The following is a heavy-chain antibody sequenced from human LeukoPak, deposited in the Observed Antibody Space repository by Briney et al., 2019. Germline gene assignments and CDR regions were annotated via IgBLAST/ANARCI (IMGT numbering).Heavy chain of an antibody. D-gene: IGHD2-2*02. CDR1: GFIFENYA. J-gene: IGHJ6*02. V-gene: IGHV3-9*01. CDR2: FSWNRGSI. CDR3: ARDLGSLPAAIGYAYYGLDV. Sequence: GGSLRLSCAASGFIFENYAMHWVRLVPGKGLAWVSQFSWNRGSIGYGDSVKGRFTISRDNAKNSLYLEMKSLRPEDTALYYCARDLGSLPAAIGYAYYGLDVWGQGTPVTVSS.